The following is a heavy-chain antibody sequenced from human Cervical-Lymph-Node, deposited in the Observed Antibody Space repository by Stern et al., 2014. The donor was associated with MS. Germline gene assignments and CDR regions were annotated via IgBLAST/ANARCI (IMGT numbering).Heavy chain of an antibody. D-gene: IGHD6-13*01. Sequence: VQLVESGGGVVQPGRSLRLSCAASGFTFSSYGMHWVRQAPGKGLEWVAVIWYDGSNKYYADSVKGRFTISRDNSKNTLYLQMNSLRAEDTAVYYCARDRSSSSNWFDPWGQGTLVTVSS. CDR1: GFTFSSYG. J-gene: IGHJ5*02. CDR3: ARDRSSSSNWFDP. CDR2: IWYDGSNK. V-gene: IGHV3-33*01.